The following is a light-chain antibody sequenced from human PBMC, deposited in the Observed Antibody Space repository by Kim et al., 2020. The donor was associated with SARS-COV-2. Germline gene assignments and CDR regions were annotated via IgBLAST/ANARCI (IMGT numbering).Light chain of an antibody. CDR2: DVT. V-gene: IGLV2-14*01. CDR3: SSYTRGSTV. Sequence: QSALTQPASVSGSPGQSITISCTGTSSDVGGYNYVSWYQQHPGKAPKLMIYDVTKRPSGVSNRFSGSKSGNTASLTISGLQAEDEADYYCSSYTRGSTVFGTGTKVTVL. J-gene: IGLJ1*01. CDR1: SSDVGGYNY.